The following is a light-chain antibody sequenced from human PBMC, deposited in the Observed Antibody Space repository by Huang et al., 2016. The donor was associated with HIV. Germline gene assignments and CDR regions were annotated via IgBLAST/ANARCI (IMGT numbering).Light chain of an antibody. V-gene: IGKV1-39*01. CDR2: TAS. CDR3: QQSYSSLT. CDR1: QSINNY. J-gene: IGKJ4*01. Sequence: DIQMTQSPSSLSASVGDRVTITCRASQSINNYLHWYQQKPGKVPKLLIYTASSLQSGVPSRFSGSGSGTDFTLTISSLQLEDFATYYCQQSYSSLTFGGGTKVEIK.